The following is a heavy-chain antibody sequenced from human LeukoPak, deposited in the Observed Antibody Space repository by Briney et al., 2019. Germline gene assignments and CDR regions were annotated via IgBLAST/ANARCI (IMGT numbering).Heavy chain of an antibody. CDR2: IKQDGSEK. J-gene: IGHJ4*02. Sequence: PGGSLRLSCVASGFSFSTYWMSWVRQAPGKGLEWVANIKQDGSEKYYVDSVKGRFTISRDNAKNSLYLRMNSLRAEDTAVYYCARGPRYYYDSSGYSYFDYWGQGTLVTVSS. V-gene: IGHV3-7*01. D-gene: IGHD3-22*01. CDR1: GFSFSTYW. CDR3: ARGPRYYYDSSGYSYFDY.